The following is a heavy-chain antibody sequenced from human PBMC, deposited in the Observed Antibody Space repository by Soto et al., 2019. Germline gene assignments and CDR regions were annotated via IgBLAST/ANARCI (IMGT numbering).Heavy chain of an antibody. Sequence: SVKVSCKASGGTFSNSAIIWVRQAPGQGLEWMGGILPIFGTPNYAQKFQGRLTISADEFSGTAYMELNILRSEDTAVYYCATPAEALGTAMLKGLAHWGQGSLVTVSS. V-gene: IGHV1-69*13. CDR3: ATPAEALGTAMLKGLAH. CDR2: ILPIFGTP. D-gene: IGHD5-18*01. J-gene: IGHJ4*02. CDR1: GGTFSNSA.